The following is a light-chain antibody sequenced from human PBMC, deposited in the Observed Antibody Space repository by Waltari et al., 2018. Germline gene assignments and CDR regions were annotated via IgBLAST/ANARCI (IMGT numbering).Light chain of an antibody. CDR2: DYD. V-gene: IGLV1-44*01. Sequence: QSMLTQPPSASGTPGQRVTISCSGSSSNVGSNSVNWFQHLPGAAPKLLIYDYDQRHSGVPDRFSGSKSGTSASLVISGLQSDDEADYYCAAWEDSLNGVLFGGGTKLTVL. CDR1: SSNVGSNS. J-gene: IGLJ2*01. CDR3: AAWEDSLNGVL.